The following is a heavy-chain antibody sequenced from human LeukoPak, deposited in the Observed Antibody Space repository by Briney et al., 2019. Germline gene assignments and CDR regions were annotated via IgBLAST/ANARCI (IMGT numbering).Heavy chain of an antibody. CDR2: IYYNGNS. CDR3: ARDSTVPAAIYYYYYYMDV. Sequence: SETLSLTCTVSGGSISSGSYYWNWIRQHPGKGLEWIGYIYYNGNSYYNPSLKSRVTISLDSSKNHFSLNLSSVTAADTAVYYCARDSTVPAAIYYYYYYMDVWGKGTTVTVSS. CDR1: GGSISSGSYY. D-gene: IGHD2-2*01. V-gene: IGHV4-31*03. J-gene: IGHJ6*03.